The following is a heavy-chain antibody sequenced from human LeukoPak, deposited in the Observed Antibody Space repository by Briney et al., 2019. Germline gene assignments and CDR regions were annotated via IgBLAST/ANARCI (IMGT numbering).Heavy chain of an antibody. CDR1: GFTFSSYA. CDR2: ISYDGSNK. D-gene: IGHD3-10*01. V-gene: IGHV3-30*04. Sequence: PGGSLRLSCAASGFTFSSYAMHWVRQAPGKGLEWVAVISYDGSNKYYADSVKGRFTISRDNSKNTLYLQMNSLRAEDTAVYYCAREGPYGSGSYYNYYYYYMDVWGKGTTVTISS. J-gene: IGHJ6*03. CDR3: AREGPYGSGSYYNYYYYYMDV.